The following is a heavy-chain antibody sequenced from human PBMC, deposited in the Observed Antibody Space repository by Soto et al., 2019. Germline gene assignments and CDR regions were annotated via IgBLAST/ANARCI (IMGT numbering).Heavy chain of an antibody. Sequence: VQLLESGGGLVQPGGSLRLSCAASGFTFSIYAMSWVRQAPGKGLEWVSAINSRGDGAYYADSVQGRFAISRDNSTNTLYLEMNSLRVEDTAVYYCAKPSFSGSYYPDYWGQGNLVTVSS. CDR1: GFTFSIYA. J-gene: IGHJ4*02. D-gene: IGHD3-10*01. V-gene: IGHV3-23*01. CDR2: INSRGDGA. CDR3: AKPSFSGSYYPDY.